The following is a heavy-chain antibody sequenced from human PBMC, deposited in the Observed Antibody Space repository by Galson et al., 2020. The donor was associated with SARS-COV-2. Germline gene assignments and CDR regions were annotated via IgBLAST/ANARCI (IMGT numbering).Heavy chain of an antibody. V-gene: IGHV3-23*01. CDR3: AKSAYGDYYYFGMDV. CDR2: ISGSGGRT. J-gene: IGHJ6*02. D-gene: IGHD4-17*01. Sequence: GTSLKISCAASGFSFSSYAMSWVRQAPGKGLEWVSSISGSGGRTYQADSVRGRFTISRDSSKNKLYLQMNSLRAEDTAVYYCAKSAYGDYYYFGMDVWGQGATVTVSS. CDR1: GFSFSSYA.